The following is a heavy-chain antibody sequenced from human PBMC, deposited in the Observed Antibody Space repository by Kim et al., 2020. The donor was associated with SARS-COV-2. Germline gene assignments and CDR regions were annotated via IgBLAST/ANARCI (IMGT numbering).Heavy chain of an antibody. CDR1: GYTFTSYY. CDR2: INPSGGST. V-gene: IGHV1-46*01. D-gene: IGHD2-2*01. CDR3: AREGRDIVVVPTLDYYYGMDV. J-gene: IGHJ6*02. Sequence: ASVKVSCKASGYTFTSYYMHWVRQAPGQGLEWMGIINPSGGSTSYAQKFQGRVTMTRDTSTSTVYMELSSLRSEDTAVYYCAREGRDIVVVPTLDYYYGMDVWGQGTTVPVSS.